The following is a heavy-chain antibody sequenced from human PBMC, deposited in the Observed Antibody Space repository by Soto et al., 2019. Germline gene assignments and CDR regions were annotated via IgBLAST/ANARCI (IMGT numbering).Heavy chain of an antibody. J-gene: IGHJ6*02. V-gene: IGHV3-74*01. CDR2: INVDGTET. CDR3: ARAKEVLLTNYGMAV. CDR1: RFTFGSYW. Sequence: GGSLRLSCTAPRFTFGSYWMHWVRQAPGEGLVWVSDINVDGTETWYADSVKGRFTISRDNDKKTLYLHMTGLRVDDTGVYYCARAKEVLLTNYGMAVWGQGTTVTVSS.